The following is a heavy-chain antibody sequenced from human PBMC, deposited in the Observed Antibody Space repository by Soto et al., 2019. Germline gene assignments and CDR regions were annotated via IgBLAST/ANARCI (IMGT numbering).Heavy chain of an antibody. D-gene: IGHD2-2*01. J-gene: IGHJ4*02. CDR1: GFTFSNYA. V-gene: IGHV3-23*01. CDR3: AKDIPDIVVVPAAWNYFDY. CDR2: ISGSGGST. Sequence: GGSLRLSCAASGFTFSNYAMSWVRQAPGKGLEWVSAISGSGGSTYYADSVKGRFTISRDNSKNTLYLQMNSLRAEDTAVYYCAKDIPDIVVVPAAWNYFDYWGQGTLVNVSS.